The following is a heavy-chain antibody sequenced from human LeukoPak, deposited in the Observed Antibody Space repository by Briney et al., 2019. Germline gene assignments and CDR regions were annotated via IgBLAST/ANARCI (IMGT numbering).Heavy chain of an antibody. J-gene: IGHJ3*02. V-gene: IGHV3-48*03. CDR2: ISSGGGTI. Sequence: GGSLRLSCAASGFTFSAYEMDWVRQAPGKGLEWVAYISSGGGTIYYADSVRGRFTISRDNAKSSLYLQMNSLRAEDTAVYYCAKEFTPENSGLDAFDIWGLGTLVTVSS. D-gene: IGHD2-15*01. CDR3: AKEFTPENSGLDAFDI. CDR1: GFTFSAYE.